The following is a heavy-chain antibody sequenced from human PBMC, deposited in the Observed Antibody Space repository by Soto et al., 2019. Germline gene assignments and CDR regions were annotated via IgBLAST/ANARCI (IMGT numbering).Heavy chain of an antibody. CDR1: GYTFTSYG. V-gene: IGHV1-18*01. CDR3: ARDLFLSVFWSGYYPPYYYYYGMDV. Sequence: GASVKVSCKASGYTFTSYGISWVRQAPGQGLEWMGWISAYNGNTNYAQKLQGRVTMTTDTSTSTAYMELRSLRSDDTAVYYCARDLFLSVFWSGYYPPYYYYYGMDVWGQGTTVTVSS. D-gene: IGHD3-3*01. CDR2: ISAYNGNT. J-gene: IGHJ6*02.